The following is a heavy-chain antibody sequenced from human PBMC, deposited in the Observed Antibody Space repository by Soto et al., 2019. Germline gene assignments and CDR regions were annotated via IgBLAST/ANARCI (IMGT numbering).Heavy chain of an antibody. J-gene: IGHJ4*02. CDR2: ISYDGSNK. D-gene: IGHD3-10*01. Sequence: GGSLRLSCAASGFTFSSYAMHWVRQAPGKGLEWVAVISYDGSNKYYADSVKGRFTISRDNSKNTLYLQMNSLRAEDTAVYYWASPTGTFDYWGQGTLVTVSS. CDR3: ASPTGTFDY. V-gene: IGHV3-30*04. CDR1: GFTFSSYA.